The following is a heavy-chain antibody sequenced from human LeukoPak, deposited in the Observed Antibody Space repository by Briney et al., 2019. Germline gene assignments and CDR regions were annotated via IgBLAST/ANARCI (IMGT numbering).Heavy chain of an antibody. CDR3: ARDGGRDSGSYYEDC. CDR1: GGSFSGYY. CDR2: INQSGST. D-gene: IGHD1-26*01. J-gene: IGHJ4*02. Sequence: SETLSLTCAVYGGSFSGYYWSWIRQPPGKGLEWIGEINQSGSTNYNPSLKSRVTMSVDTSKNQFSLKLSSVTAADTAVYYCARDGGRDSGSYYEDCWGQGTLVTVSS. V-gene: IGHV4-34*01.